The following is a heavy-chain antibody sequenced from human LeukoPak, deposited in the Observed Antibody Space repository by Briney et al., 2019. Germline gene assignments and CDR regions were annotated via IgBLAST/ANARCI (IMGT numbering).Heavy chain of an antibody. CDR1: GGSISSYY. CDR3: AREMATITGYFDY. CDR2: IYYSGST. J-gene: IGHJ4*02. V-gene: IGHV4-59*01. D-gene: IGHD5-24*01. Sequence: SETLSLTCTVSGGSISSYYWSWIRQPPGKGLEWIGNIYYSGSTNYNPSLKSRVTISVDTSKNQFSLKLSSVTAADTAVYYCAREMATITGYFDYWGQGTLVTVSS.